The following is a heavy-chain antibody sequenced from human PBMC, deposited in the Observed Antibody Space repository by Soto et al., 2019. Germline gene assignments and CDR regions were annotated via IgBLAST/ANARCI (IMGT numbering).Heavy chain of an antibody. J-gene: IGHJ6*02. D-gene: IGHD4-17*01. V-gene: IGHV2-26*01. CDR3: ARLFGDSNSSAMYV. Sequence: SGPTLVNPTETLTLTCTVSGFSLGNGRMGVSWIRQPPGKPLEWLAHFFSDAERSYSASMQSRLTMSMDTSGSQVVLIMTNMDPVDTATYYCARLFGDSNSSAMYVCAQGTTVPVSS. CDR1: GFSLGNGRMG. CDR2: FFSDAER.